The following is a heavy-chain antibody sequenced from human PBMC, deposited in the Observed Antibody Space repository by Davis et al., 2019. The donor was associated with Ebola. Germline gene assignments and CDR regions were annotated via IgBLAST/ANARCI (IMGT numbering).Heavy chain of an antibody. CDR1: GFTLRSYG. Sequence: PGGSLRLSCAASGFTLRSYGMHWVSQVPDKGLEWVAVIWYDGSRKYYGDSVKGRSTISRDNSNNLLYLQMNSLRGEDTAVYYCAIPDCSGANCYSVYIKNWGQGTLVTVSS. J-gene: IGHJ4*02. CDR3: AIPDCSGANCYSVYIKN. V-gene: IGHV3-33*01. D-gene: IGHD2-15*01. CDR2: IWYDGSRK.